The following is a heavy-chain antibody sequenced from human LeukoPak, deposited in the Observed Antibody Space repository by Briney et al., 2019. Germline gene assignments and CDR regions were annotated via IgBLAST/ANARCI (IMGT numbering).Heavy chain of an antibody. Sequence: GASVKVSCKASGYTFTSYYMHWVRQAPGQGLEWMGIINPSGGSTSYAQKFQGRVTMTRDTSTSTVYMELSGLRSEDTAVYYCARDEDCSSTSCYAFDYWGQGTLVTVSS. CDR2: INPSGGST. V-gene: IGHV1-46*01. CDR3: ARDEDCSSTSCYAFDY. D-gene: IGHD2-2*01. J-gene: IGHJ4*02. CDR1: GYTFTSYY.